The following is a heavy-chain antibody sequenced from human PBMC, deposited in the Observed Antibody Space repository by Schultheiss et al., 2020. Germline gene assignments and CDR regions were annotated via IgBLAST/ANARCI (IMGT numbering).Heavy chain of an antibody. J-gene: IGHJ6*03. CDR2: VNPNSGHT. CDR1: GYTSTSYD. V-gene: IGHV1-8*01. D-gene: IGHD2-2*03. CDR3: ARGQVGFYYYYMDV. Sequence: ASVKVSCKTSGYTSTSYDINWVRQATGQGLEWLGRVNPNSGHTGYAQKFQGRVTMTRDTSTSTLYMELSSLRSEDTGVYYCARGQVGFYYYYMDVWGEGTTVTVSS.